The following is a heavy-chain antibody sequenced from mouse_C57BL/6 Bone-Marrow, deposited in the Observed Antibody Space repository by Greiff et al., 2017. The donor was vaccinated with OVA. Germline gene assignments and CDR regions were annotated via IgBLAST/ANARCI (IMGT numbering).Heavy chain of an antibody. D-gene: IGHD2-4*01. V-gene: IGHV1-82*01. CDR3: ARSGDYAYYFDY. Sequence: VQLQQSGPELVKPGASVKISCKASGYAFSSSWMNWVKQRPGKGLEWIGRIYPGDGDTNYNGKFKGKATLTADKSSSTAYMQLSSLTSEDSAVYFCARSGDYAYYFDYWGQGTTLTVSS. J-gene: IGHJ2*01. CDR2: IYPGDGDT. CDR1: GYAFSSSW.